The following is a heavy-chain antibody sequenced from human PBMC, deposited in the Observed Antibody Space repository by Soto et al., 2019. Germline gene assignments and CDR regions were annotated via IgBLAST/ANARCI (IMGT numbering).Heavy chain of an antibody. J-gene: IGHJ4*02. CDR1: SGSISVTNVF. D-gene: IGHD1-20*01. Sequence: SETLSLTCAVSSGSISVTNVFWGWVRQPPGKGLEWIGNIDYSGTAYFSPSLATRVTFHVDTSKNQFSLTLYSVTAADTAVYYCARITGLHLDYWGQGILVTVSS. CDR3: ARITGLHLDY. CDR2: IDYSGTA. V-gene: IGHV4-39*01.